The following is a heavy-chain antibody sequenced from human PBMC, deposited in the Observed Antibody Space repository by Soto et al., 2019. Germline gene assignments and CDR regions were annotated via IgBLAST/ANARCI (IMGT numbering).Heavy chain of an antibody. J-gene: IGHJ5*02. CDR2: IIPIFGTA. CDR1: GGTFSSYA. CDR3: AREGSSSWPYNWFAP. D-gene: IGHD6-13*01. V-gene: IGHV1-69*13. Sequence: SVKVSCKASGGTFSSYAISWVRQAPGQGLEWMGGIIPIFGTANYAQKFQGRVTITADESTSTAYMQLSSLRSEDTAVYYCAREGSSSWPYNWFAPWGQGTLVTGSS.